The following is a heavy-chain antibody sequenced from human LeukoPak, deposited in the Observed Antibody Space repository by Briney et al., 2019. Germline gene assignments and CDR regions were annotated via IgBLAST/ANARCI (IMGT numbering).Heavy chain of an antibody. V-gene: IGHV4-4*07. J-gene: IGHJ4*02. D-gene: IGHD6-19*01. CDR3: ASGGVAGRWPLDY. CDR2: TQISGST. Sequence: PSETLSLTCTVSGGSISSYYCSWIRQPAGKGLEWIGRTQISGSTNYNPSLKSRVTMSVDTSKNQFSLNLSSVTAADTAVYYCASGGVAGRWPLDYWGQGTLVTVSS. CDR1: GGSISSYY.